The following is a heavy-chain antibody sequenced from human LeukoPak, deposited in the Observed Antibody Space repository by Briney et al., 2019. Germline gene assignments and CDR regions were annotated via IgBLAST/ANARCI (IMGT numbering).Heavy chain of an antibody. CDR2: ISSSGSTI. CDR3: ASGVVVVTATALVFDY. CDR1: GFTFSSYE. V-gene: IGHV3-48*03. J-gene: IGHJ4*02. Sequence: GGSLRLSCAASGFTFSSYEMNWVRQAAGKGLEWVSYISSSGSTIYYADSVKGRFTISRDNAKNSLYLQMNSLRAEDTAVYYCASGVVVVTATALVFDYWGQGTLVTVSS. D-gene: IGHD2-21*02.